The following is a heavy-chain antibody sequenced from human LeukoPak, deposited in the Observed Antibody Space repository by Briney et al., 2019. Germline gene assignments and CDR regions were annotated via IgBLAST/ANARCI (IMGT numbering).Heavy chain of an antibody. J-gene: IGHJ4*02. CDR2: IIPILGIA. CDR3: ARDPSRDGYNYNGGGDY. D-gene: IGHD5-12*01. Sequence: SVKVSCKASGGSFSSDAISWVRQAPGQGLEWMGRIIPILGIANYAQKFQGRVTITADKSTSTAYMELSSLRSEDTAVYYCARDPSRDGYNYNGGGDYWGQGTLVTVSS. V-gene: IGHV1-69*04. CDR1: GGSFSSDA.